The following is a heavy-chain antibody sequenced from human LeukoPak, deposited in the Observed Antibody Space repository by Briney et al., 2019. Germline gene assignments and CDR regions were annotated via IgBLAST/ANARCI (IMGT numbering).Heavy chain of an antibody. D-gene: IGHD4-17*01. Sequence: SETLSLTCTVSVGSISSYYWSWIRPPPGKGLEWSGYIYYSGRTNYSTYLSSPVTMTGGSSKTQFYLKLRSVTAADRAVYYCARDLLDGDYAFDAFDIWGQGTMVTVSS. V-gene: IGHV4-59*01. CDR2: IYYSGRT. CDR3: ARDLLDGDYAFDAFDI. J-gene: IGHJ3*02. CDR1: VGSISSYY.